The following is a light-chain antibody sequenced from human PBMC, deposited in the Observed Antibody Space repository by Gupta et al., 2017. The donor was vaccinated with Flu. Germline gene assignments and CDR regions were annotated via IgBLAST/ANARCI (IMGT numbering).Light chain of an antibody. Sequence: DIQMTQSPSSLSASVGDRVAITCRTSQLINNYLNWYQQKPGKAPKLLIYKASTLQSGVPSRFSGSGSGTSFTLTITGLQPDEFATYYCQQTYNTPQTFGQGTRVDIK. CDR2: KAS. V-gene: IGKV1-39*01. CDR1: QLINNY. CDR3: QQTYNTPQT. J-gene: IGKJ1*01.